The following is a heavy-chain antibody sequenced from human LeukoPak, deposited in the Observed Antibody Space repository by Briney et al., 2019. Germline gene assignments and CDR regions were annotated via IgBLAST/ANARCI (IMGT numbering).Heavy chain of an antibody. CDR3: SRDSTFGAVVDFNL. D-gene: IGHD3-16*02. CDR1: GYNFNTFS. Sequence: ASVKVSCKASGYNFNTFSIAWVRQAPGQGLEWMGWINANNGKTHYAQKFHDRVTMTTDTSTNTAYLELRGLKSDDTAMYYCSRDSTFGAVVDFNLWGQGTLVTVSS. V-gene: IGHV1-18*01. J-gene: IGHJ4*02. CDR2: INANNGKT.